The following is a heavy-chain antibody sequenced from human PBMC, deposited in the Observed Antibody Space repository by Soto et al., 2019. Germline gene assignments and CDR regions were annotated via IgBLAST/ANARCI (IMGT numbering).Heavy chain of an antibody. CDR2: INDSGGST. Sequence: GGSLRLSCAASGFTFSSYGMSWVRRAPGKGLEWVSSINDSGGSTYYADSVKGRFTISRDNSKNTLYLQMNRLRAEDTAVYYCAKLTGTTHCWGQGTLVTVSS. CDR1: GFTFSSYG. V-gene: IGHV3-23*01. D-gene: IGHD1-7*01. J-gene: IGHJ4*02. CDR3: AKLTGTTHC.